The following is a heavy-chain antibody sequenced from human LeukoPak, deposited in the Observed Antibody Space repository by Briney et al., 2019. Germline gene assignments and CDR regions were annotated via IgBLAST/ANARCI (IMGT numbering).Heavy chain of an antibody. CDR3: ARGAVLRFLEWAPRAYYFDY. V-gene: IGHV3-23*01. D-gene: IGHD3-3*01. CDR2: ISGSGGST. J-gene: IGHJ4*02. CDR1: GFTFSSYA. Sequence: GGSLRLSCAASGFTFSSYAMSWVRQAPGKWLEWVSAISGSGGSTYYADSVKGRFTISRDNSKNTLYLQMNSLRAEDTAVYYCARGAVLRFLEWAPRAYYFDYWGQGTLVTVSS.